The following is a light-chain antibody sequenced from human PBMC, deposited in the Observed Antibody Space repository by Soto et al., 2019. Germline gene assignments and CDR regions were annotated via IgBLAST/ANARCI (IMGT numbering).Light chain of an antibody. V-gene: IGLV2-14*01. Sequence: HSALTQPASVSGSPGQSITISCTGTNSDVGRYDYVSWYQQYPGKAPKLMIYEVTNRPSGVSDRFSGSKSGNTASLTISGLQAEDEADYYCSSYAAGSSYVFGTGTKVTVL. J-gene: IGLJ1*01. CDR1: NSDVGRYDY. CDR3: SSYAAGSSYV. CDR2: EVT.